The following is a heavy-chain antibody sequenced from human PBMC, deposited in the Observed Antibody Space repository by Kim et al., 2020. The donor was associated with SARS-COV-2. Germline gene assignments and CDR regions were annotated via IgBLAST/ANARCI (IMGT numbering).Heavy chain of an antibody. J-gene: IGHJ4*02. V-gene: IGHV3-21*01. CDR2: ISSSSSYI. D-gene: IGHD2-15*01. Sequence: GGSLRLSCAASGFTFSSYSMNWVRQAPGKGLEWVSSISSSSSYIYYADSVKGRFTISRDNAKNSLYLQMNSLRAEDSAVYYCARDPGCSGGSCYGYWGQGTLVTVSS. CDR1: GFTFSSYS. CDR3: ARDPGCSGGSCYGY.